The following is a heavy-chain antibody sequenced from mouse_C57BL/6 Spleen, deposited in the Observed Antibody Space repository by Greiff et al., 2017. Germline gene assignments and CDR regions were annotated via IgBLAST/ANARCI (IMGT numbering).Heavy chain of an antibody. J-gene: IGHJ4*01. Sequence: EVQRVESGGGLVQPGGSLSLSCAASGFTFTDYYMSWVRQPPGKALEWLGFIRNKANGYTTEYSASVKGRFTISRDNSQSILYLQMNALRAEDSATYYCARYMDYYGSSPYAMDYWGQGTSVTVSS. CDR2: IRNKANGYTT. D-gene: IGHD1-1*01. CDR3: ARYMDYYGSSPYAMDY. V-gene: IGHV7-3*01. CDR1: GFTFTDYY.